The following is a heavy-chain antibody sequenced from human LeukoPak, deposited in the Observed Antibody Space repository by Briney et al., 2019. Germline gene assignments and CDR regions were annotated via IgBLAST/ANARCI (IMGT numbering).Heavy chain of an antibody. V-gene: IGHV4-39*01. CDR2: IYYSGNT. J-gene: IGHJ4*02. D-gene: IGHD2-2*01. CDR1: GGSISSTSYY. Sequence: SETLSLTCTVSGGSISSTSYYWGWIRQSPGKGLEWIGSIYYSGNTYYNPSLKSRVTISVDTSKNQFSLKLSSVTAADTAVYYCARHGSQPPLVVVPAAGFDHWGQGTLVTVSS. CDR3: ARHGSQPPLVVVPAAGFDH.